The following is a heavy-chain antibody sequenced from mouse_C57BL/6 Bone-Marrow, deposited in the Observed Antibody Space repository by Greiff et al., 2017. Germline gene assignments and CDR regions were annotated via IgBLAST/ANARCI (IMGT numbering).Heavy chain of an antibody. Sequence: QVQLKQSGAELARPGASVKLSCKASGYTFTSYGISWVKQRTGQGLEWIGEIYPRSGNTYYNEKFKGKATLTADKSSSTAYMELRSLTSEDSAVYFCARKDSYYSNYVGYFDVWGTGTTVTVSS. D-gene: IGHD2-5*01. J-gene: IGHJ1*03. CDR1: GYTFTSYG. CDR2: IYPRSGNT. CDR3: ARKDSYYSNYVGYFDV. V-gene: IGHV1-81*01.